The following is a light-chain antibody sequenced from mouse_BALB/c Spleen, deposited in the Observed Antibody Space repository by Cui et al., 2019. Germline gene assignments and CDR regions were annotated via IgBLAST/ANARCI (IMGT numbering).Light chain of an antibody. CDR1: QDVGTA. Sequence: DIVMTQPLKFMSTSVGDRASITCKASQDVGTAVAWYQQKPGQSPKLLIYWASTRHTGVPDRFTGSGSGTDFTITISNVQSEDLAEYFCEQYSSYPYTFGGGTKLEIK. CDR2: WAS. J-gene: IGKJ2*01. V-gene: IGKV6-23*01. CDR3: EQYSSYPYT.